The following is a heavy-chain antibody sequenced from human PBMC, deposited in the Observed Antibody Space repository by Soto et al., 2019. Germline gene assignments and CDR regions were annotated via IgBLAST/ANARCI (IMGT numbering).Heavy chain of an antibody. J-gene: IGHJ6*02. V-gene: IGHV1-3*01. CDR1: GYTFTSYA. CDR2: INAGNGNT. Sequence: ASVKVSCKASGYTFTSYAMHWVRQAPGQRLEWMGWINAGNGNTKYSQKFQGRVTITRDTSASTAYMELSSLRSEDTAVYYCARKVDYYDSYFSPYGMAVPAQGTTVPGS. D-gene: IGHD3-22*01. CDR3: ARKVDYYDSYFSPYGMAV.